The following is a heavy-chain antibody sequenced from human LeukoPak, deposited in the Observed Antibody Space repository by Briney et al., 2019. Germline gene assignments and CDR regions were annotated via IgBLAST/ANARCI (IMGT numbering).Heavy chain of an antibody. Sequence: PGGSLRLSCAASGFTFSSYAMHWVRQAPGKGLEWVAVISYDGSNKYYTDSVKGRFTISRDNSKNTLFLQMSSLRAVDTAVYYCATSLRGVPDYWGQGTLVTVSS. CDR3: ATSLRGVPDY. D-gene: IGHD3-10*01. CDR1: GFTFSSYA. J-gene: IGHJ4*02. V-gene: IGHV3-30-3*01. CDR2: ISYDGSNK.